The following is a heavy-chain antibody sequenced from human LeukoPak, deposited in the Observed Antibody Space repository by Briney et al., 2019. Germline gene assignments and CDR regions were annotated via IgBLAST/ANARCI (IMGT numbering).Heavy chain of an antibody. D-gene: IGHD1-26*01. Sequence: PSETLSLTCTVSGGXMRSYYWSWIRQPPGTGLEWIGYIYYSGSTFYNPSLKSRVTISVDTSKNQFSLKLSSVTAADTAVYYCARVLDRSVGATSFAYFDNWGQGTLVTVSS. CDR2: IYYSGST. CDR1: GGXMRSYY. J-gene: IGHJ4*02. V-gene: IGHV4-59*01. CDR3: ARVLDRSVGATSFAYFDN.